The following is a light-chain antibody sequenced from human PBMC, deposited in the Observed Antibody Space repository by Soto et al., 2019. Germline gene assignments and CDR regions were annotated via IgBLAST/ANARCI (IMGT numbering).Light chain of an antibody. CDR2: GAS. J-gene: IGKJ2*01. CDR3: QHYGTSLYT. V-gene: IGKV3-20*01. CDR1: QIISSTY. Sequence: DIVLTQSPGTLSLSPGERATLSCRASQIISSTYLGWYQQKPGQAPRLLIYGASSRATVIPDRFSGRGSGTDFTLTISRLEPEDFAVYYCQHYGTSLYTFGQGTKLEIK.